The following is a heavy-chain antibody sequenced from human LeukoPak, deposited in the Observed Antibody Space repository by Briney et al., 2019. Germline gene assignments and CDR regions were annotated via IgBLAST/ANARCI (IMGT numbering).Heavy chain of an antibody. D-gene: IGHD5-24*01. J-gene: IGHJ4*02. CDR2: IIPIFGTA. Sequence: GSSVKVSCKASGGTFSSYAISWVRQAPGQGLEWMGGIIPIFGTANYAQKFQGRVTITADESTSTAYMELSSLRSDDTAVYFCARIGYNHYFDYWGQGTLVTVSS. CDR3: ARIGYNHYFDY. CDR1: GGTFSSYA. V-gene: IGHV1-69*01.